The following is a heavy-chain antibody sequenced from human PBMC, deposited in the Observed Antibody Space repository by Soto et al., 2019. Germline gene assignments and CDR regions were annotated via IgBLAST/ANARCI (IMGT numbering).Heavy chain of an antibody. CDR3: GKVLIGATRHTDVDS. V-gene: IGHV4-39*02. CDR1: GGSITSNFFY. Sequence: QLQLQESGPGLVKPSETLSLTCTVSGGSITSNFFYWAWIRRPPGKGLEWIGSIYRDGSTYYSPSLNSRVTISLDTSNNRFSLKLSSVTAADTAVYFCGKVLIGATRHTDVDSWGQGTLVTVSS. CDR2: IYRDGST. D-gene: IGHD2-15*01. J-gene: IGHJ4*02.